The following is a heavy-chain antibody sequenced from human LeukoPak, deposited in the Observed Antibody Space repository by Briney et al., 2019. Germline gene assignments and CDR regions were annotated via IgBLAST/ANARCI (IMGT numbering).Heavy chain of an antibody. D-gene: IGHD3-3*01. CDR2: INHSGST. Sequence: SETLSLTCTVSGGSISSSSYYWGWIRQPPGKGLEWIGEINHSGSTNYNPSLKSRVTISVDTSKNQFSLKLSSVTAADTAVYYCARAPNVPGWSGCYTGIVDYWGQGTLVTVSS. CDR1: GGSISSSSYY. J-gene: IGHJ4*02. CDR3: ARAPNVPGWSGCYTGIVDY. V-gene: IGHV4-39*07.